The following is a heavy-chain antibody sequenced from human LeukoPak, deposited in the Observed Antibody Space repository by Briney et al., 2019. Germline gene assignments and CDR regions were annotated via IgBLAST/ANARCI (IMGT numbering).Heavy chain of an antibody. CDR2: IRYDGSNK. J-gene: IGHJ4*02. CDR1: GFTFSSYG. CDR3: AKEDYDYIWGTSTY. Sequence: GGSLRLSCAASGFTFSSYGMHWVRQAPGKGLEWVAFIRYDGSNKYYADSVKGRFTISRDNSKNTLYLQMNSLRAEDTAVYYCAKEDYDYIWGTSTYWGQGTLVTVSS. V-gene: IGHV3-30*02. D-gene: IGHD3-16*01.